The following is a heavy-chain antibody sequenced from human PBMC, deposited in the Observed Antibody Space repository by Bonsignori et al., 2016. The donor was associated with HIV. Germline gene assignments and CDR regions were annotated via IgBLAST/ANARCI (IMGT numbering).Heavy chain of an antibody. V-gene: IGHV3-11*01. CDR2: ISSSGSTI. CDR3: ARDPANWHYFDY. Sequence: GESLKISCAASGFTFSDYYMSWIRQAPGKGLEWVSYISSSGSTIYYADSVKGRFTISRDNAKNSLYLQMNSLRAEDTAVYYCARDPANWHYFDYWGQGTLVTVSS. J-gene: IGHJ4*02. CDR1: GFTFSDYY. D-gene: IGHD1-1*01.